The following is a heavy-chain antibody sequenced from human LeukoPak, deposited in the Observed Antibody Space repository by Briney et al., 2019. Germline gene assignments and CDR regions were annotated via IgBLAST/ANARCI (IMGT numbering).Heavy chain of an antibody. J-gene: IGHJ4*02. CDR1: GFTFSHYW. D-gene: IGHD3-22*01. CDR2: INSGGSST. CDR3: ARDDSSGYGIEN. Sequence: GGSLRLSCAASGFTFSHYWMQWVRQAPGKGLVWVSRINSGGSSTTYADSVKGRFTISRDNAKNSLYLQMNSLRDEDTAVYYCARDDSSGYGIENWGQGILVTVSS. V-gene: IGHV3-74*01.